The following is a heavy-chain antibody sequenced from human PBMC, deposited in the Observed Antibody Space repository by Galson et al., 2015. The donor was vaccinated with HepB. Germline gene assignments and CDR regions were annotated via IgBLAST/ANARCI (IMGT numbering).Heavy chain of an antibody. D-gene: IGHD3-3*01. Sequence: SLRLSCAASGFTFSSYSMNWVRQAPGKGLEWVSSISSSSSYIYYADSVKGRFTISRDNAKNSLYLQMNSLRAEDTAVYYCARGFTILGMDVWGQGTTVTVSS. V-gene: IGHV3-21*01. CDR2: ISSSSSYI. J-gene: IGHJ6*02. CDR3: ARGFTILGMDV. CDR1: GFTFSSYS.